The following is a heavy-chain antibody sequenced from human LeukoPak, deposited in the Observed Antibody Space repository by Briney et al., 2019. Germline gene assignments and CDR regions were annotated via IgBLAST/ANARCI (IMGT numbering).Heavy chain of an antibody. J-gene: IGHJ5*02. Sequence: GASVKVSCKASGYTFTSYGISWVRQAPGQGLEWMGWISAYNGNTNYAQKLQGRVTMTTDTSTSTAYMELRSLRSDDTAVYYCARSIVATSRVYNWFDPWGQGTLVTASS. CDR3: ARSIVATSRVYNWFDP. V-gene: IGHV1-18*01. CDR2: ISAYNGNT. CDR1: GYTFTSYG. D-gene: IGHD5-12*01.